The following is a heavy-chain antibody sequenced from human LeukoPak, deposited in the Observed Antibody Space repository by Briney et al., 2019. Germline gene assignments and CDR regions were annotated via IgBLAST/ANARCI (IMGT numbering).Heavy chain of an antibody. Sequence: PGGSQRLSCAASGFTFSSYSMNWVRQAPGKGLEWVSSISSSSSYIYYADSVRGRFTFSRDNAKNSLYLQMNSLRAEDTAVYYCAPRGIIAVAGKSSWIDPWGQGTLVTVSS. V-gene: IGHV3-21*01. CDR1: GFTFSSYS. D-gene: IGHD6-19*01. CDR3: APRGIIAVAGKSSWIDP. CDR2: ISSSSSYI. J-gene: IGHJ5*02.